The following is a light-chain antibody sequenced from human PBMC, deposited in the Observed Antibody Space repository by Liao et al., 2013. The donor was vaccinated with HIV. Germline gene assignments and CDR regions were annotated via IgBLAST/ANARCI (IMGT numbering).Light chain of an antibody. V-gene: IGLV3-1*01. CDR3: LTWDNNHYV. J-gene: IGLJ1*01. CDR2: QDK. CDR1: NLKEKY. Sequence: SYEVTQPPSVSVSPGQTASITCSGDNLKEKYVCWYQQKPGQSPVLLIFQDKKRPSGIPERFSGSNSGNTATLTISGTQAMDEGDYYCLTWDNNHYVFGPGTKVTVL.